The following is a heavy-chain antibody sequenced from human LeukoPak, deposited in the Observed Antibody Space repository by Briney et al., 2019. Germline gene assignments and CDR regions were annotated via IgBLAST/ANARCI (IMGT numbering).Heavy chain of an antibody. CDR3: AREESYGMNV. V-gene: IGHV1-18*01. CDR2: IANYNGDT. J-gene: IGHJ6*02. D-gene: IGHD3-10*01. CDR1: GYTFTSYA. Sequence: ASVKVSCKASGYTFTSYAISWVRQAPGQGLEWMGWIANYNGDTNYAQNLQGRVTMTTDISTRTAYMELRSLRSDDTAVYFCAREESYGMNVWGQGTTVTVSS.